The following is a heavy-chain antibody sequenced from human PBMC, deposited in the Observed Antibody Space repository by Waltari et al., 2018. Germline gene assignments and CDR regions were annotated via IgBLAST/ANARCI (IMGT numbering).Heavy chain of an antibody. Sequence: EVQLMESGGGLVQPGGSLRLSCAASGFSFSAYWMTWVRQAPGKGLEGVAKIKYDGSATYHVDSVNGRFTISRDNAKNSLYLQMNDVSAEDTAIYYCARGSTGYVRVWDCWGQGTVVTVSS. CDR1: GFSFSAYW. CDR3: ARGSTGYVRVWDC. D-gene: IGHD2-2*01. CDR2: IKYDGSAT. V-gene: IGHV3-7*03. J-gene: IGHJ4*02.